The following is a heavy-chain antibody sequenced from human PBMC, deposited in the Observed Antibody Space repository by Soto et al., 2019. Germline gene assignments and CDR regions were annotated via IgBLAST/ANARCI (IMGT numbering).Heavy chain of an antibody. V-gene: IGHV1-8*01. CDR1: AYTFTNYD. J-gene: IGHJ5*02. CDR2: MNPNSGKK. CDR3: ARGVPGSCGGATCYAGWFDP. D-gene: IGHD2-15*01. Sequence: ASVKVSCNASAYTFTNYDIHWMRQAPGQGLEYMGRMNPNSGKKGEVLKCHGRFTMTSNTSISTAYMELSRLGFEDPAVYYCARGVPGSCGGATCYAGWFDPWG.